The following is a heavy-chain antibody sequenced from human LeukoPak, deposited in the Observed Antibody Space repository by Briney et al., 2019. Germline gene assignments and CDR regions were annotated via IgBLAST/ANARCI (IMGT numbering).Heavy chain of an antibody. CDR2: IYHSGNT. J-gene: IGHJ4*02. Sequence: SETLSLTCTVSGGSISSGGYYWSWIRQPPGKGLEWIGYIYHSGNTYYNPSLKSRVTISVDRSKNQFSLKLSSVTAADTAVYYCVAQDYYDSSGYLGILGYWGQGTLVTVSS. CDR1: GGSISSGGYY. D-gene: IGHD3-22*01. CDR3: VAQDYYDSSGYLGILGY. V-gene: IGHV4-30-2*01.